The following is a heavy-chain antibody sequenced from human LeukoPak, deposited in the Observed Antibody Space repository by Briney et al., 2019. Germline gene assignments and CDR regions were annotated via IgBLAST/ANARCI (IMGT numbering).Heavy chain of an antibody. J-gene: IGHJ4*02. Sequence: PGGSLRLSCAPSGFTFSSYWMSWVRQAPGKGLEWVANIKQDGTEKYYVDSVKGRFTISRDNAKNSLYLQMNSLRAEDTAVYYCARDTISGSYYQHPYFDYWGQGTLVTVSS. V-gene: IGHV3-7*01. CDR2: IKQDGTEK. CDR1: GFTFSSYW. D-gene: IGHD1-26*01. CDR3: ARDTISGSYYQHPYFDY.